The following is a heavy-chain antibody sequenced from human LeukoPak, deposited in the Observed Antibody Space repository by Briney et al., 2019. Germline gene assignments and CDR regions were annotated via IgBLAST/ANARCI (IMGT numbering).Heavy chain of an antibody. Sequence: ASVKVSCNASGYTFTGYYMHWVRQAPGQGLEWMGWINPNSGGTNYAQKFQGRVTMTRDTSISTAYMELSRLRSDDTAVYYCARDELYYYDSSGYYGWSDYWGQGTLVTVSS. CDR2: INPNSGGT. CDR3: ARDELYYYDSSGYYGWSDY. CDR1: GYTFTGYY. V-gene: IGHV1-2*02. J-gene: IGHJ4*02. D-gene: IGHD3-22*01.